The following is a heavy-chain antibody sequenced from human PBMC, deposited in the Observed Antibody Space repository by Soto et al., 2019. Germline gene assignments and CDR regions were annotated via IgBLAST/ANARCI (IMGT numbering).Heavy chain of an antibody. CDR3: ARDPYCSGGSCYPQQFY. Sequence: PRPLLRLSCAPSGFTLSSYAIHWVRQAPGKGLEWGAVISYDGNNKYYADSEKGRFTISSDNSKNTLYLQMNSLRAEDTAVSNCARDPYCSGGSCYPQQFYWRQRSL. J-gene: IGHJ4*02. D-gene: IGHD2-15*01. CDR1: GFTLSSYA. V-gene: IGHV3-30-3*01. CDR2: ISYDGNNK.